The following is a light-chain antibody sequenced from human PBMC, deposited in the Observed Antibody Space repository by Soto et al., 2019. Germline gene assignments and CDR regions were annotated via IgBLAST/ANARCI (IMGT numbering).Light chain of an antibody. CDR3: QQYNDWPPT. J-gene: IGKJ1*01. CDR1: QSVSTN. CDR2: GAS. V-gene: IGKV3-15*01. Sequence: EIVMTQSPGTLSLSPGERATLSCRASQSVSTNLAWYQQIPVQAPRLLIYGASTRATGIPARFSGSGSGTEFNLAISSLQSEEFAVYYCQQYNDWPPTFGRGTKVEIK.